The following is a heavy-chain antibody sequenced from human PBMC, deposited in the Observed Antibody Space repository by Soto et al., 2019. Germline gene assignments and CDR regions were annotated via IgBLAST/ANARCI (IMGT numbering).Heavy chain of an antibody. Sequence: EVQLVESGGGLVQPGGSLRLSCAASGFTFSSYWMHWVRQAPGKGLVWVSRINSDGSSTSYADSVKGRFTISRDNAKNTLYLQMNSLRAEDTAVYYCAGRSGYYPRGAFDIWGQGTMVTVSS. V-gene: IGHV3-74*01. CDR1: GFTFSSYW. CDR2: INSDGSST. CDR3: AGRSGYYPRGAFDI. J-gene: IGHJ3*02. D-gene: IGHD3-22*01.